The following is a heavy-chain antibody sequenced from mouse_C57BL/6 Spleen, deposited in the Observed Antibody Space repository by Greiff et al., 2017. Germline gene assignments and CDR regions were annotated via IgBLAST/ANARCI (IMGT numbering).Heavy chain of an antibody. CDR2: INPNNGGT. J-gene: IGHJ1*03. V-gene: IGHV1-26*01. CDR3: ARRYGNWYFDV. CDR1: GYTFTDYY. D-gene: IGHD2-10*02. Sequence: EVQLQQSGPELVKPGASVKISCKASGYTFTDYYMNWVKQSHGKSLEWIGDINPNNGGTSYNQKFKGKATLTVDKSSSTAYMEHRSLTSEDSAVYYCARRYGNWYFDVWGTGTTVTVSS.